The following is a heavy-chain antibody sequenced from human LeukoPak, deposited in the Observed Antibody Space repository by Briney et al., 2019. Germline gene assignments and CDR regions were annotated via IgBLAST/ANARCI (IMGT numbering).Heavy chain of an antibody. D-gene: IGHD3-22*01. V-gene: IGHV4-30-2*01. CDR3: ARDEEPPPGYYYDSSGYFDL. CDR2: IYHSGST. Sequence: SETLSLTCTVSGGSISSGGYYWSWIRQPPGKGLEWIGYIYHSGSTYYNPSLKSRVTISVDRSKNQFSLKLSSVTAADTAVYYCARDEEPPPGYYYDSSGYFDLWGPGTLVTVSS. CDR1: GGSISSGGYY. J-gene: IGHJ2*01.